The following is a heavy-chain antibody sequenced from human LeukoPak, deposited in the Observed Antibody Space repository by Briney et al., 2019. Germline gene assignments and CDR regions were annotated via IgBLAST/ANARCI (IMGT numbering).Heavy chain of an antibody. CDR1: GFTFSSYA. CDR2: ISGSGGST. CDR3: ARELREHGVFDI. D-gene: IGHD1-26*01. Sequence: GGSLRLSCAASGFTFSSYAVSWVRQAPGKGLEWVSAISGSGGSTYYAASVKGRFSISRDNSKNTVYLQMNSLRAEDTAVYYCARELREHGVFDIWGQGTTVIVSS. V-gene: IGHV3-23*01. J-gene: IGHJ3*02.